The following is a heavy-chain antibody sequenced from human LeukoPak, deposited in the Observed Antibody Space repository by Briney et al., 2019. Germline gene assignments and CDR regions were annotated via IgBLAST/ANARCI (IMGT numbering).Heavy chain of an antibody. J-gene: IGHJ3*02. CDR3: ASVSIGCSSSWHAFDI. Sequence: PSETLSLTCTVSGGSISSSSYYWGWIRQPPGKGLEWIGSIYYSGSTYYNPSLKSRVTISVDTSKNQFSLKLSSVTAADTAVYYCASVSIGCSSSWHAFDIWGQGTMVTVSS. V-gene: IGHV4-39*01. CDR1: GGSISSSSYY. D-gene: IGHD6-13*01. CDR2: IYYSGST.